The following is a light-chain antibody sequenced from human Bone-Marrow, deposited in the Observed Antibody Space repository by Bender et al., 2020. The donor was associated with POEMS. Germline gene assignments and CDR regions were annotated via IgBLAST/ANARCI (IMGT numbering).Light chain of an antibody. J-gene: IGLJ3*02. CDR3: TSYASSSTLM. Sequence: QSALTQPASVSGSPGQSITISCTGTRSDVGSHNLVSWYQQHPGKAPKLMIFVVCNRPSGVSNRFSGSKSGNTASLSISGLQAEDEADYYCTSYASSSTLMFGGGTKLTVL. CDR2: VVC. CDR1: RSDVGSHNL. V-gene: IGLV2-14*02.